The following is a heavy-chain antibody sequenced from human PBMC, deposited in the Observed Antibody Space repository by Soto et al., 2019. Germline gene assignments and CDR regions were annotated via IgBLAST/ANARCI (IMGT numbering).Heavy chain of an antibody. Sequence: GGSLRLSCAASGFTFSSYSMNWVRQAPGKGLEWVSSISSSSSYIYYADSVKGRSTISRDKAKNSLYLQMNSLSAEDTAVYYCARGRRSVYYMDVWGQGTTVTVSS. CDR2: ISSSSSYI. CDR3: ARGRRSVYYMDV. J-gene: IGHJ6*03. D-gene: IGHD1-26*01. CDR1: GFTFSSYS. V-gene: IGHV3-21*01.